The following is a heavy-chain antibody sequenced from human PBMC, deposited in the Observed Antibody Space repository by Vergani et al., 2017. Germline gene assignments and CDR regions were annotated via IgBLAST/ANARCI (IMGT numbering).Heavy chain of an antibody. Sequence: QVQLQQWGAGLLKPSETLSLTCTVSGGSISSGGYYWSWIRQHPGKGLEWIGYIYYSGSTYYNPSLKSRVTISVDTSKNQFSLKLSSVTAADTAVYYCARVTRSSSWYEASGQQFDPWGQGTLVTVSS. CDR2: IYYSGST. V-gene: IGHV4-31*03. D-gene: IGHD6-13*01. CDR3: ARVTRSSSWYEASGQQFDP. J-gene: IGHJ5*02. CDR1: GGSISSGGYY.